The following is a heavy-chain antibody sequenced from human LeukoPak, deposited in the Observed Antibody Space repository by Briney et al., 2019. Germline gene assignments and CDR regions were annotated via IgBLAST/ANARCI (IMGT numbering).Heavy chain of an antibody. CDR1: GFTFSSYA. D-gene: IGHD3-22*01. Sequence: PGGSLRLSCAASGFTFSSYAMSWVRQAPGKGLEWVSAISGSGGSTYYADSVKGRFTISRDNAKNSLYLQMNSLRDEDTAVYYCARDADQDYYDSSGFDYWGQGTLVTVSS. V-gene: IGHV3-23*01. CDR2: ISGSGGST. CDR3: ARDADQDYYDSSGFDY. J-gene: IGHJ4*02.